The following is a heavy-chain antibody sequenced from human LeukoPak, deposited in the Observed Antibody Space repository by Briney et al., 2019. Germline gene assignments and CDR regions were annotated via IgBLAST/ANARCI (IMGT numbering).Heavy chain of an antibody. CDR3: VGYSSGYYSYYFDY. Sequence: SGPTPLNPTQTLTLTCTFSGFSLSTSRAGVGWISQPPGKALEWLGLIYRYDNKRYSPSLKSRLTITKDASKNQVVLTMTNMDPVDTATYYCVGYSSGYYSYYFDYWGQGTLVTVSS. D-gene: IGHD3-22*01. V-gene: IGHV2-5*01. CDR2: IYRYDNK. J-gene: IGHJ4*02. CDR1: GFSLSTSRAG.